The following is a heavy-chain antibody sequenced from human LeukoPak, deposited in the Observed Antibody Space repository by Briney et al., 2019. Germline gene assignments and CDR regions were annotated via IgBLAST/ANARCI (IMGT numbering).Heavy chain of an antibody. D-gene: IGHD6-19*01. V-gene: IGHV3-23*01. CDR2: ISGSGGST. Sequence: GGSLRLSCAASGCTFSSYAMSWVRQAPGRGLEWVSAISGSGGSTYYADSVKGRFTISRDNSKNTLYLQMNSLRAEDTAVYYCAKLSSGWYDYYFDYWGQGTLVTVSS. CDR1: GCTFSSYA. CDR3: AKLSSGWYDYYFDY. J-gene: IGHJ4*02.